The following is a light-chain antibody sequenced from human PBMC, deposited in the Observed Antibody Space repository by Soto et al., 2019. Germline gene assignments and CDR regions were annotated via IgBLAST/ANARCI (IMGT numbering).Light chain of an antibody. J-gene: IGLJ1*01. V-gene: IGLV2-11*01. Sequence: QSALTQPRSVSGSPGQSVTISCTGTSSDVGGYNYVSWYQQHPGKAPKLMIYDVSKRPSGVPDRFSGSKSGNTASLTISGLQAADEADYYCCSYAGSSPYVFGTGTKLTVL. CDR1: SSDVGGYNY. CDR3: CSYAGSSPYV. CDR2: DVS.